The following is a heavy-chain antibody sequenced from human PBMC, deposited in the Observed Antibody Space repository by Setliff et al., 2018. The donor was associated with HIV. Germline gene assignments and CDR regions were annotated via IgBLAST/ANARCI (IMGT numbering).Heavy chain of an antibody. CDR2: IIPILGIA. V-gene: IGHV1-69*10. Sequence: SVKVSCKASGGTFSSYAISWVRQAPGQGLEWMGGIIPILGIANYAQKFQGRVTITADESTSTAYMELSSLRSEDTAVYYCASVGCSGGSCYWFDPWGQGTLVTGS. CDR1: GGTFSSYA. D-gene: IGHD2-15*01. CDR3: ASVGCSGGSCYWFDP. J-gene: IGHJ5*02.